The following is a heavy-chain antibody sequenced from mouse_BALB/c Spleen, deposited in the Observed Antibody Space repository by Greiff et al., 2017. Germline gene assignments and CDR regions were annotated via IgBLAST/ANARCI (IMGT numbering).Heavy chain of an antibody. CDR2: IDPETGGT. V-gene: IGHV1-15*01. CDR3: TSGDY. J-gene: IGHJ4*01. Sequence: VQLQQSGAELVRPGASVTLSCKASGYTFTDYEMHWVKQTPVHGLEWIGAIDPETGGTAYNQKFKGKATLTADKSSSTAYMELRSLTSEDSAVYYCTSGDYWGQGTSVTVSS. CDR1: GYTFTDYE.